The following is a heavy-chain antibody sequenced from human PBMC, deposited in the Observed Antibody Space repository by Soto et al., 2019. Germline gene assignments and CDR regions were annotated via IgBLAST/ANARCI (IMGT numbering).Heavy chain of an antibody. CDR1: GGSISSSSYY. D-gene: IGHD3-10*01. V-gene: IGHV4-39*01. J-gene: IGHJ6*03. CDR2: IYYSGST. CDR3: ARHRITSSGSPSRYMDV. Sequence: LSLTCTVSGGSISSSSYYWGWIRQPPGKGLEWIGSIYYSGSTYYNPSLKSRVTISVDTSKNQFSLKLSSVTAADTAVYYCARHRITSSGSPSRYMDVWGKGTTVTVSS.